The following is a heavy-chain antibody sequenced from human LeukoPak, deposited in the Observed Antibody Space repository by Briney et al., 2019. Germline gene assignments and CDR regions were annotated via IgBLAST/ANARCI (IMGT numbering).Heavy chain of an antibody. D-gene: IGHD6-13*01. CDR1: GLTFSTYA. CDR3: AKPPPDSSSWLFDY. V-gene: IGHV3-23*01. J-gene: IGHJ4*02. Sequence: GGSLGLSCAASGLTFSTYAMSWVRQAPGKGLEWVATISGNGGTTYYADSVKGRFTISRDNSKNTLYLQMNTLRVEDTAVYYCAKPPPDSSSWLFDYWGQGTLVTVSS. CDR2: ISGNGGTT.